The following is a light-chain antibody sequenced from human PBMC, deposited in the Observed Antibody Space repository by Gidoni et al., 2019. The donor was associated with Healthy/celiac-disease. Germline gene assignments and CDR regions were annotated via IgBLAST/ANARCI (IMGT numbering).Light chain of an antibody. Sequence: DIVMTQSPDPLAGSLGERATINRKSSQSVLYSSNNKNYLAWYQQKPGQPPKLLIYWASTRESGVPDRFSGSGSGTDFTLTISSLQAEDVAVYYCQQYYSTPLTFGGXTKVEIK. CDR1: QSVLYSSNNKNY. CDR2: WAS. V-gene: IGKV4-1*01. CDR3: QQYYSTPLT. J-gene: IGKJ4*01.